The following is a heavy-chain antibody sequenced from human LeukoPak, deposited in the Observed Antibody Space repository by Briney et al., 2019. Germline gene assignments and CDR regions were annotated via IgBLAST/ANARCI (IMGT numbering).Heavy chain of an antibody. V-gene: IGHV3-48*01. CDR1: GFTFSSYS. J-gene: IGHJ4*02. CDR3: ARVRIQLWLSLDY. Sequence: GGSLRPSCAASGFTFSSYSMNWVRQAPGKGLEWVSYISSSGSTTYYADSVKGRFTISRDNAKNSLYLQMNSLRAEDTAVYYCARVRIQLWLSLDYWGQGTLVTVSS. D-gene: IGHD5-18*01. CDR2: ISSSGSTT.